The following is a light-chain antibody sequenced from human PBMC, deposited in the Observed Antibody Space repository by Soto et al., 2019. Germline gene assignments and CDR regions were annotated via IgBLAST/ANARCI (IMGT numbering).Light chain of an antibody. J-gene: IGLJ2*01. CDR2: GNN. Sequence: QSVLTQPPSVSGAPGQRVTISCTGSSSNIGARYDVHWYQQLPGTAPKLLIYGNNNRPSGVPDRFSGSKSGTSASLAITGLQADDEADYYCQSYDSSLSGSVFGGGTQLTVL. V-gene: IGLV1-40*01. CDR1: SSNIGARYD. CDR3: QSYDSSLSGSV.